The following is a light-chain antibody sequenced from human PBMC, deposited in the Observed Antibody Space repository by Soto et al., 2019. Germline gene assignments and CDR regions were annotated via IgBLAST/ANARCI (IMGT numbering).Light chain of an antibody. V-gene: IGLV2-8*01. J-gene: IGLJ1*01. CDR2: EVS. CDR3: SSYAGSNIGV. CDR1: SSDVGGYNY. Sequence: QSVLTQPPSASGSPGQSVTISCTGTSSDVGGYNYVSWYQQHPGKAPKLMIYEVSKRPSGVPDRFSGSKSGNTASLTVSGLQAEDEADYYCSSYAGSNIGVFGTGPKVTVL.